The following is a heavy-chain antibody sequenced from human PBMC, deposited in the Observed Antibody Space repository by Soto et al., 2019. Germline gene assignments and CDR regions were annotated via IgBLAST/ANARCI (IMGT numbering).Heavy chain of an antibody. CDR2: ISPYNGNT. CDR3: ARGGDYDILTGYYNLDY. J-gene: IGHJ4*02. V-gene: IGHV1-18*04. Sequence: ASVKVSCKASGHTFTSYGISWVRQAPGQGLEWMGWISPYNGNTNYAQKLQGRVTMTTDTSTSTAYMELRSLRSDDTAVYYCARGGDYDILTGYYNLDYWGQGTLVTVSS. D-gene: IGHD3-9*01. CDR1: GHTFTSYG.